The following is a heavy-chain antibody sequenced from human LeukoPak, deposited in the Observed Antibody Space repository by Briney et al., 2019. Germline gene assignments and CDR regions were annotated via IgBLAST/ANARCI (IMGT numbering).Heavy chain of an antibody. CDR1: GFSLSTSGMR. D-gene: IGHD6-13*01. J-gene: IGHJ4*02. CDR3: ARSPVGYFDY. V-gene: IGHV2-70*04. CDR2: IDWDDDR. Sequence: SGPALVKPTETLTLTCTFSGFSLSTSGMRVSWIRQPPGKALEWLARIDWDDDRFYSTSLKTMLTISNDTSKNQVVLTVTNIDPVDTATYYCARSPVGYFDYWGQGTLVTVSS.